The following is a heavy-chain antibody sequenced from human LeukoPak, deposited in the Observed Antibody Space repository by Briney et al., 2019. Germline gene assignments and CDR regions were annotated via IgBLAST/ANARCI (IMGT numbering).Heavy chain of an antibody. CDR2: ISSSSSYT. CDR1: GFTFSDYY. Sequence: GGSLRLSCAASGFTFSDYYMSWIRQAPGKGLEWVSYISSSSSYTNYADSVKGRFTISRDNAKNSLYLQMNSLRAEDTAVYYCARDRAVAGTICGAPDAFDIWGQGTMVTVSS. J-gene: IGHJ3*02. D-gene: IGHD6-19*01. V-gene: IGHV3-11*06. CDR3: ARDRAVAGTICGAPDAFDI.